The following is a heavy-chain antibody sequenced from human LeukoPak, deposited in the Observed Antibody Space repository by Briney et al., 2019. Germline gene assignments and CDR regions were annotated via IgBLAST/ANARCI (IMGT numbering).Heavy chain of an antibody. J-gene: IGHJ6*03. V-gene: IGHV1-69*06. D-gene: IGHD3-22*01. CDR3: ARGASSGYMPIIYYYYYMDV. CDR2: IIPIFGTA. CDR1: GGTFSSYA. Sequence: GASVKVSCKASGGTFSSYAISWVRQAPGQGLEWMGGIIPIFGTANYAQKFQGRVTITADKSTSTAYMELRSLRSDDTAVYYCARGASSGYMPIIYYYYYMDVWGKGTTVTVSS.